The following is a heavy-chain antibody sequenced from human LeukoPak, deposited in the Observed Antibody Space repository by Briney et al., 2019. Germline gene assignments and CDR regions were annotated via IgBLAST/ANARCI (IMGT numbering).Heavy chain of an antibody. D-gene: IGHD3-10*01. J-gene: IGHJ4*02. Sequence: GGSLRLSCAASGFTFSGSAMHWVRQASGKGLEWVGRIRSKANSYATAYAASVKGRFTISRDDSKNTAYLQMNSLKTEDTAVYYCHCGLLWFGELDAGGKDDYWGQGTLVTVSS. CDR1: GFTFSGSA. CDR3: HCGLLWFGELDAGGKDDY. CDR2: IRSKANSYAT. V-gene: IGHV3-73*01.